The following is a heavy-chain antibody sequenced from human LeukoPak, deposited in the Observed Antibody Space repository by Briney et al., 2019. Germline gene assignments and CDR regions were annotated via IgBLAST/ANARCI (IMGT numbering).Heavy chain of an antibody. CDR1: GGSFSDYY. CDR2: INHSGST. J-gene: IGHJ5*02. Sequence: PETLSLTCAVYGGSFSDYYWSWIRQPPGKGLEWIGEINHSGSTDYNPSLKSRVTISIDKSKNHFSLKLTSVTAADTAIYYCARDTYNWNVDAFDPWGQGTLVTVSS. V-gene: IGHV4-34*01. D-gene: IGHD1-20*01. CDR3: ARDTYNWNVDAFDP.